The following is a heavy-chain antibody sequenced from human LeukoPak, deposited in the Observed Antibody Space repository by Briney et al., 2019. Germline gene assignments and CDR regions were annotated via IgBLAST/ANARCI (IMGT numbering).Heavy chain of an antibody. Sequence: PSETLSLTCTVSGGSISSYYWSWIRQPPGKGLEWIGCIYYSGSTNYNPSLKSRVTISVDTSKNQFSLKLSSVTAADTAVYYCVRASVESGGAFDIWGQGTMVTVSS. D-gene: IGHD2-15*01. CDR2: IYYSGST. J-gene: IGHJ3*02. V-gene: IGHV4-59*01. CDR3: VRASVESGGAFDI. CDR1: GGSISSYY.